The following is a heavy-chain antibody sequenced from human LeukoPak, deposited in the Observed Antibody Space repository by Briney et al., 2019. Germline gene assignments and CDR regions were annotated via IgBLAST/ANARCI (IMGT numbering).Heavy chain of an antibody. J-gene: IGHJ3*02. D-gene: IGHD6-19*01. CDR2: ISYDGSNK. V-gene: IGHV3-30*18. Sequence: GGSLRLSCAASGFIFSSYGLHWVRQAPGKGLEWVAVISYDGSNKYYADSVKGRFTSSRDNSKNTLYLQMNSLRAGDTAVYYCAKGLRGAVAGTARGDAYDIWGQGTMVTVSS. CDR1: GFIFSSYG. CDR3: AKGLRGAVAGTARGDAYDI.